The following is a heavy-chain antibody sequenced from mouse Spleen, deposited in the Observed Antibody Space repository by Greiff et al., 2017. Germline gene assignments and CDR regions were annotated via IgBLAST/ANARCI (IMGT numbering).Heavy chain of an antibody. V-gene: IGHV1-5*01. CDR3: TRENYTMITTDYFDY. Sequence: EVQLQQSGTVLARPGASVKMSCKASGYTFTSYWMHWVKQRPGQGLEWIGAIYPGNSDTSYNQKFKGKAKLTAVTSTSTAYMELSSLTNEDSAVYYCTRENYTMITTDYFDYWGQGTTLTVSS. CDR1: GYTFTSYW. D-gene: IGHD2-4*01. J-gene: IGHJ2*01. CDR2: IYPGNSDT.